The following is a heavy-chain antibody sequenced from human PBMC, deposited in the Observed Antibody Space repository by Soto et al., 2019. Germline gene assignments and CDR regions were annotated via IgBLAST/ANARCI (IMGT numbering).Heavy chain of an antibody. Sequence: PGGSLRLSCAASGVTFSSYTMKLRPQAPGKGLEWISHITHSSSAIYYADSVRGRFTVSRDNAKNSLYLQLNSLRAEDTAVYYCAASILVSRQYFDLWGRGTLVTVSS. D-gene: IGHD3-9*01. J-gene: IGHJ2*01. CDR2: ITHSSSAI. V-gene: IGHV3-48*01. CDR3: AASILVSRQYFDL. CDR1: GVTFSSYT.